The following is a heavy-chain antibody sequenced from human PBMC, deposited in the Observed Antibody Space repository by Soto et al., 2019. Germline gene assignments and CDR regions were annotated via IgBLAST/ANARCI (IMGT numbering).Heavy chain of an antibody. J-gene: IGHJ4*02. Sequence: GGSLRLSCAASGFTFSSYAMSWVRQAPGKGLEWVSAISGSGGSTYYADSVKGRFTISRDNSKNTLYLQMNSLRAEDTAVYYCAKIGYYDFWSGYYFDYWGQGTLVTVSS. CDR1: GFTFSSYA. V-gene: IGHV3-23*01. CDR3: AKIGYYDFWSGYYFDY. CDR2: ISGSGGST. D-gene: IGHD3-3*01.